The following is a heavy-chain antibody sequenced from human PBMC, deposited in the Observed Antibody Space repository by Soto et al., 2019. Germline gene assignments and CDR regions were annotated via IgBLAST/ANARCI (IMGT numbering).Heavy chain of an antibody. D-gene: IGHD6-19*01. CDR3: ARGADSSGWEYYYYYGMDC. CDR1: GFTVSSNY. CDR2: IYSGGST. J-gene: IGHJ6*02. Sequence: EVQLVEYGGGLIQHGGSLRLSCAASGFTVSSNYMSWVSQAPGKGLEWVSVIYSGGSTDYADSVKGRFTISRDNSKNTLYLQMNSRRAEDTAVYYCARGADSSGWEYYYYYGMDCWGQGTTVTVSS. V-gene: IGHV3-53*03.